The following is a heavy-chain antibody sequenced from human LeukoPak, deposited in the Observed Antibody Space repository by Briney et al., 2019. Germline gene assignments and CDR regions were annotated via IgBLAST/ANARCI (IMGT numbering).Heavy chain of an antibody. CDR2: ISGSGGST. CDR3: ARGLPPNYYYYMDV. CDR1: GFTFSSYA. J-gene: IGHJ6*03. V-gene: IGHV3-23*01. Sequence: PGGSLRLSCAASGFTFSSYAMSWVRQAPGKGLEWVSAISGSGGSTYYADSVKGRFTISRDNSKNTLYLQMNSLRAEDTAVYYCARGLPPNYYYYMDVWGKGTTVTISS.